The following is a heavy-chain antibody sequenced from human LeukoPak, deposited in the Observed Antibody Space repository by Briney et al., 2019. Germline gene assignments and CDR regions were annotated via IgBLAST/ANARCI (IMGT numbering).Heavy chain of an antibody. CDR3: ANGRGSMSNFDY. Sequence: PGGSLRLSCAVSGFTFSNYGMHWVRQAPGKGLEWVAVISYDGSNKYYADSVKGRFTISRDNSKNTLYLQMNSLRAEDTAVYYCANGRGSMSNFDYWGQGTLVTVSS. CDR2: ISYDGSNK. V-gene: IGHV3-30*18. D-gene: IGHD2-15*01. CDR1: GFTFSNYG. J-gene: IGHJ4*02.